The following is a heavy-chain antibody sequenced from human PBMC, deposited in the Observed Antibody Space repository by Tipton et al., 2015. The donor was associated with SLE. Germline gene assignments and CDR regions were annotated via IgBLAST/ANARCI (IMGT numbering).Heavy chain of an antibody. Sequence: TLSLTCTVSGASISSYYWSWVRQPPGKGLEWIGYVYDIDSTNYNPSLKSRVTISLDPSKNQFSLKLSSVTAADTAIYYCARDEYRYDATGYHLLGHFDFWGQGTLVTVSS. CDR2: VYDIDST. D-gene: IGHD3-22*01. J-gene: IGHJ4*02. V-gene: IGHV4-59*01. CDR3: ARDEYRYDATGYHLLGHFDF. CDR1: GASISSYY.